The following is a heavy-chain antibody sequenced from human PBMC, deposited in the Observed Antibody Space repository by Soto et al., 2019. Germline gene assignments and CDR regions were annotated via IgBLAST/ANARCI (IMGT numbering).Heavy chain of an antibody. CDR3: AREDAARIERWFDA. D-gene: IGHD6-6*01. Sequence: QVQLQESGPRLVKPSQTLSLSCAVSGGSIISASYSWNWIRQSPGRGLEWIGHIYSSGSTYYNPSLKSRVSISVDTSNNQFDLKLTSVTAADTAVYFCAREDAARIERWFDAWGEGILVTVSS. CDR1: GGSIISASYS. V-gene: IGHV4-31*11. CDR2: IYSSGST. J-gene: IGHJ5*02.